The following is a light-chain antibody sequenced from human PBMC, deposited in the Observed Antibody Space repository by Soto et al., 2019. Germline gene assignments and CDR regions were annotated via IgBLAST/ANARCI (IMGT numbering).Light chain of an antibody. CDR1: HSLLHSNGYND. CDR3: MQARQTPPDT. V-gene: IGKV2-28*01. Sequence: DIVLTQAPLSLPVTPGEPASISARSSHSLLHSNGYNDLSWYLQKPGQSPQLLIYLGSNRASGVADRGRGRGSGTEFTLKTSRVEAEDVGTSDCMQARQTPPDTFGQGSKLEIK. CDR2: LGS. J-gene: IGKJ2*01.